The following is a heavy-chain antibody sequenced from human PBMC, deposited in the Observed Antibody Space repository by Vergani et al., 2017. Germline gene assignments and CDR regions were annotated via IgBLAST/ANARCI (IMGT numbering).Heavy chain of an antibody. CDR2: IYPADSDT. CDR3: ARHTTYTDS. Sequence: EVELVQSGPEMRKPGESLKFSCKGSEYSFGNYWIGWVRQMPGKGLEWMGIIYPADSDTRYSPSFQGQVTISADKSISTAFLQWDSLKASDTALYYCARHTTYTDSCGQGTLVTVSS. J-gene: IGHJ4*02. CDR1: EYSFGNYW. V-gene: IGHV5-51*01. D-gene: IGHD1-1*01.